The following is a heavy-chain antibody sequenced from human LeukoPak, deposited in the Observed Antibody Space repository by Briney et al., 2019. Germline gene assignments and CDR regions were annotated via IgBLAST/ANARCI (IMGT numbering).Heavy chain of an antibody. Sequence: PSETLSLTCTVSGGSITSYYWSWIRQPPGKGLESIGYIYYSGSTNYNPSLKSRVTISAEKSKTQFSLKVNSVTAADTAVYYCARGTYTYFDSWGQGTLVTVSS. CDR1: GGSITSYY. CDR2: IYYSGST. D-gene: IGHD1-1*01. J-gene: IGHJ4*02. V-gene: IGHV4-59*08. CDR3: ARGTYTYFDS.